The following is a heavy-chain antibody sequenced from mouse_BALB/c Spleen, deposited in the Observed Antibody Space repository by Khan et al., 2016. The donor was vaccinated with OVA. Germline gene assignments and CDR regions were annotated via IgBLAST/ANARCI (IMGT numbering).Heavy chain of an antibody. CDR2: IWGDGST. V-gene: IGHV2-3*01. J-gene: IGHJ4*01. Sequence: QVQLKESGPGLVAPSQSLSITCTVSGFSLTSYGVNWVRQPPGKGLEWLGVIWGDGSTNYHSTLKSRLIISKDNSKRQVFLTLNSLQPDDTATYYCAKCTPDYYSMDYWGQGTSVTVSS. CDR1: GFSLTSYG. CDR3: AKCTPDYYSMDY.